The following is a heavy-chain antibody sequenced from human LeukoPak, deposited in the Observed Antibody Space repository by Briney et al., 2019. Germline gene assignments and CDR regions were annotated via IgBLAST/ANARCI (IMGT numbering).Heavy chain of an antibody. J-gene: IGHJ6*03. CDR3: ARILRDYMDV. D-gene: IGHD3-9*01. V-gene: IGHV4-4*07. Sequence: GSLRLSCAASGFTVSSNYMSWIRQPAGKGLEWIGRIYTSGSTNYNPSLKSRVTMSVDTSKNQFSLKLSSVTAADTAVYYCARILRDYMDVWGKGTTVTVSS. CDR2: IYTSGST. CDR1: GFTVSSNY.